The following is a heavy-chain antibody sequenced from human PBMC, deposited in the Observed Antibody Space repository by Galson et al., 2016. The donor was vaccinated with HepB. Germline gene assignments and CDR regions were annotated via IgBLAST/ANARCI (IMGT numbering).Heavy chain of an antibody. V-gene: IGHV1-18*01. CDR2: ISGHNGNN. J-gene: IGHJ3*01. CDR1: GYSFTSYG. CDR3: ARREGAFDF. Sequence: SVKVSCKAFGYSFTSYGITWVRQAPGQRLEWMGWISGHNGNNNYAQKFQGRVTLTTDTSTSTAYMELRSLRSDDTAVYYCARREGAFDFWGQGTMVTVSS.